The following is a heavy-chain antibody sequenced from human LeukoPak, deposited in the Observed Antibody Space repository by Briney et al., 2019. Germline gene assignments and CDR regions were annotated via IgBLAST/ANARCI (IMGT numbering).Heavy chain of an antibody. CDR3: SREATPGNVRGVMIDAFDY. V-gene: IGHV1-18*01. D-gene: IGHD3-10*02. Sequence: ASVTLSCTASGYTFTIYGCSCERQATGQPPEWIVWMSAYNGYTNYAQNLQARITMTTETVENTAYLESMNLSSVNTAVSSGSREATPGNVRGVMIDAFDYWGQGTMVTVSS. CDR1: GYTFTIYG. CDR2: MSAYNGYT. J-gene: IGHJ3*01.